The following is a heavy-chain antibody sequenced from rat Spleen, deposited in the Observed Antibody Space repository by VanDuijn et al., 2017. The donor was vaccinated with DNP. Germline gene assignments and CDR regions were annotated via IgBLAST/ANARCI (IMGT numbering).Heavy chain of an antibody. CDR2: VWSGGST. V-gene: IGHV2S63*01. D-gene: IGHD1-1*01. Sequence: EVQLKESGPGLVQPSQTLSLTCTVPGLSLTDYSVHWVRQPPGKGLEWMGVVWSGGSTAYNSALKSRLSISRDTSKSQVFLKVDSLQTEDTAIYFCTVGMHYWGQGVMVTVSS. J-gene: IGHJ2*01. CDR3: TVGMHY. CDR1: GLSLTDYS.